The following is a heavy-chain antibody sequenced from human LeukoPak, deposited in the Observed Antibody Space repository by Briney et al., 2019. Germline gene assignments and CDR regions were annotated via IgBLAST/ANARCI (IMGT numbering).Heavy chain of an antibody. Sequence: PRASVKVSCKASGYTFTSYGISWVRQAPGQGLEWMGWISAYNGNTNYAQKLQGRVTMTTDASTSTAYMELRSLRSDDTAVYYCARLLQYLRYSDYWGQGTLVTVSS. CDR2: ISAYNGNT. V-gene: IGHV1-18*01. D-gene: IGHD1-1*01. CDR1: GYTFTSYG. CDR3: ARLLQYLRYSDY. J-gene: IGHJ4*02.